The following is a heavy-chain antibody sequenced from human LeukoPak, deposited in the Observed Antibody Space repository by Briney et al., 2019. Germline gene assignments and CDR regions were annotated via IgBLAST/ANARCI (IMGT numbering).Heavy chain of an antibody. V-gene: IGHV3-20*04. CDR3: AXDXFCSSGTGCYFEDWFDP. CDR2: ITWNGDKT. J-gene: IGHJ5*02. Sequence: GGSPRLSCTASGFKFDDYDMSWVRQVPGKGLEWVSGITWNGDKTGYADSVRGRFAISRDNTKKSLYLQMSSLRAEDTALYYCAXDXFCSSGTGCYFEDWFDPWGPGTLVTVSS. CDR1: GFKFDDYD. D-gene: IGHD2-15*01.